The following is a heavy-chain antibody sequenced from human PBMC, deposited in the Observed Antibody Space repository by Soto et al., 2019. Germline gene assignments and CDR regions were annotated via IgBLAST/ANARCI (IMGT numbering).Heavy chain of an antibody. V-gene: IGHV4-39*01. J-gene: IGHJ4*02. Sequence: QLQLQESGPGLVKPSETLSLTCTVYGDSFSSSGHYWGWIRQPPGKGLEWIGSVSYSGYTYDNPSLKSRVTISVDTSKNQFSLNLASVTAADTAVYYCARYYDTFDSWGQGTLVTVSS. CDR3: ARYYDTFDS. D-gene: IGHD3-22*01. CDR2: VSYSGYT. CDR1: GDSFSSSGHY.